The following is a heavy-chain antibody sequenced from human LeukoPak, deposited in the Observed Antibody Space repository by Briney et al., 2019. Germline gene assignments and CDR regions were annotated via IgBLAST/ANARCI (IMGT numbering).Heavy chain of an antibody. D-gene: IGHD6-13*01. CDR3: ATVGFSAAGTLVY. CDR1: GYTLTELS. J-gene: IGHJ4*02. V-gene: IGHV1-24*01. Sequence: GASVKVSCKVSGYTLTELSMHWVRQAPGKGLEWMGGFDPEDGETIYAQKFQGRVTMTEDTSTDTAYMELSSLGSEDTAVYYCATVGFSAAGTLVYWGQGTLVTVSS. CDR2: FDPEDGET.